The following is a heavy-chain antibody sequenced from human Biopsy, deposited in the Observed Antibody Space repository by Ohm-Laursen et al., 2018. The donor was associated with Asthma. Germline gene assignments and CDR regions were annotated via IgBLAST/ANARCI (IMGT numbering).Heavy chain of an antibody. CDR2: INSAGST. Sequence: GSLRLSCAASEFTVSSNYMHWVRQAPGKGLEWVSMINSAGSTFYADSVKGRFTISRDNSKNTVFLLMNSLRAEGSAIYYCAKYSVFYYRGGNDYWGQGIVVTVSS. CDR3: AKYSVFYYRGGNDY. D-gene: IGHD1-26*01. CDR1: EFTVSSNY. V-gene: IGHV3-53*01. J-gene: IGHJ4*02.